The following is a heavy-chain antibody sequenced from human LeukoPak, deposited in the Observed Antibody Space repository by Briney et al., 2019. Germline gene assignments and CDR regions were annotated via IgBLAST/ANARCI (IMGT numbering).Heavy chain of an antibody. V-gene: IGHV4-34*01. CDR3: ARAIFGVVIIPNWFDP. J-gene: IGHJ5*02. CDR2: INHSGST. Sequence: KPSETLSLTCAVYGGSFGGYYWSWIRQPPGKGLEWIGEINHSGSTNYNPSLKSRVTISVDTSKNQFSLKLSSVTAADMSVYYCARAIFGVVIIPNWFDPWGQGTLVTVSS. D-gene: IGHD3-3*01. CDR1: GGSFGGYY.